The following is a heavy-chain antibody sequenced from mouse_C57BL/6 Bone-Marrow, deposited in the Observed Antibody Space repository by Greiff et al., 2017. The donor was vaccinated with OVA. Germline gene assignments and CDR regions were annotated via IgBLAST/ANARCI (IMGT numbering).Heavy chain of an antibody. Sequence: GGGLVQPKGSLKLSCAASGFSFNTYAMNWVRQAPGKGLEWVARIRSKSNNYATYYADSVKDRFTISRDDSESMLYLQMNNLKTEDTAMYYCVGDGYYVFMDYWGQGTSVTVSS. D-gene: IGHD2-3*01. CDR3: VGDGYYVFMDY. V-gene: IGHV10-1*01. J-gene: IGHJ4*01. CDR1: GFSFNTYA. CDR2: IRSKSNNYAT.